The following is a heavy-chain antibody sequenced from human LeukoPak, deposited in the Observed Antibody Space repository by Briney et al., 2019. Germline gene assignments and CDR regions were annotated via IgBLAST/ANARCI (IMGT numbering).Heavy chain of an antibody. CDR3: ARVSQYYYDSSGYYSPQTNYFDY. CDR1: GGSISSGDYY. J-gene: IGHJ4*02. Sequence: SETLSLTCTVSGGSISSGDYYWRWIRQPPGTGLEWIGYIYYSGSTYYNPSLKSRVTISVDTSKNQFSLKLSSVTAADTAVYYCARVSQYYYDSSGYYSPQTNYFDYWGQGTLVTVSS. D-gene: IGHD3-22*01. CDR2: IYYSGST. V-gene: IGHV4-30-4*01.